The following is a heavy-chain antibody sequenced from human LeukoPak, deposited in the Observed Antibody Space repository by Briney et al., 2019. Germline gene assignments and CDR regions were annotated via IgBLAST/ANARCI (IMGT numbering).Heavy chain of an antibody. Sequence: PSETLSLTCTVSGGSISSYYWSWIRQPPGKGLEWIGYIYYTGSTNYNPSLKSRVTIPINASKNQLSLELSSVTAADTAVYYCARGPRPRYCSGGSCSYRGYYYGMDVWGQGTTVTVSS. D-gene: IGHD2-15*01. CDR2: IYYTGST. V-gene: IGHV4-59*01. J-gene: IGHJ6*02. CDR3: ARGPRPRYCSGGSCSYRGYYYGMDV. CDR1: GGSISSYY.